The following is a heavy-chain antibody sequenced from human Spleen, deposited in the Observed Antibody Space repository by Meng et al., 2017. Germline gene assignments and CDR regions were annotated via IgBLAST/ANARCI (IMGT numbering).Heavy chain of an antibody. Sequence: VHVVEAGAEVKTPGASVKVSCDASGYTRSSDGFSWVRQAPGQGLEWLGWINTYNGKTDYAHKFQDRVTLTTDTFTNTAYMELRSLRSDDTAVYYCATRGNPYLNCWGQGTLVTVSS. V-gene: IGHV1-18*01. CDR2: INTYNGKT. CDR1: GYTRSSDG. CDR3: ATRGNPYLNC. J-gene: IGHJ4*02.